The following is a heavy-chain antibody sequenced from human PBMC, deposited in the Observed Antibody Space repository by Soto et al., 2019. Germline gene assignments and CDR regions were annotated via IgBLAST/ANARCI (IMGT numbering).Heavy chain of an antibody. Sequence: GGSLRLSCAASGFTFSSSDMHWVRQATGKGLEWVSSIGPASDTYYPGSVKGRFTVSRDNAKNSLYLEMNSLRAGDTAVYYCARGGNYRHFDYWGQGTLVTVSS. D-gene: IGHD4-4*01. V-gene: IGHV3-13*01. CDR3: ARGGNYRHFDY. CDR2: IGPASDT. J-gene: IGHJ4*02. CDR1: GFTFSSSD.